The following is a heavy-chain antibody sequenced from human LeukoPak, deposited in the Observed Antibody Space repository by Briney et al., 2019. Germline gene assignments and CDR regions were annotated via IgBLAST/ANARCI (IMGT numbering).Heavy chain of an antibody. CDR1: GGSFTIYS. J-gene: IGHJ4*02. Sequence: SETLSLTCAVYGGSFTIYSWTWIRQPPGKSLEWVGEISPSGNTQYNPSLKSRVTISLDASKSQFYLKLNTVTAADTAVYYCARRVRSADYRLDYWGQGTLVTVSS. D-gene: IGHD4-11*01. CDR3: ARRVRSADYRLDY. CDR2: ISPSGNT. V-gene: IGHV4-34*01.